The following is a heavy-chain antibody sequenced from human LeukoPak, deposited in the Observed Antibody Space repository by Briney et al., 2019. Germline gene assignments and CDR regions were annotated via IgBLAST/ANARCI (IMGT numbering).Heavy chain of an antibody. CDR1: GGSITSYY. J-gene: IGHJ6*02. V-gene: IGHV4-59*01. D-gene: IGHD3-3*01. Sequence: PSETLSLTCTVSGGSITSYYWSWIRQPAGKGLEWIGYIYYSGSTNYNPSLKGRVTISVDTSKNQFSLKLSSVTAADTAVYYCARYDFWSGCLDVWGQGTTVTVSS. CDR3: ARYDFWSGCLDV. CDR2: IYYSGST.